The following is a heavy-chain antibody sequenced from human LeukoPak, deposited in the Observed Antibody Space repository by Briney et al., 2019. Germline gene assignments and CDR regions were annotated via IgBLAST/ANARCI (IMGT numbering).Heavy chain of an antibody. CDR1: GYSISSGYY. V-gene: IGHV4-38-2*02. Sequence: SETLSLTCTVSGYSISSGYYWGWIRQPPGKGLEWIGSIYHSGSTYYNPSLKSRVTISVDTSKNQFSLKLSSETAADTAVYYCARRVGVALDYWGQGTLVTVSS. CDR3: ARRVGVALDY. J-gene: IGHJ4*02. D-gene: IGHD2-21*01. CDR2: IYHSGST.